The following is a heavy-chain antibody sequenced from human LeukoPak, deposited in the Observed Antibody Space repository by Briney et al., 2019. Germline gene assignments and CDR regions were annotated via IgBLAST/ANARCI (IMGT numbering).Heavy chain of an antibody. CDR3: ARARNIVVGPVATGNWFAP. V-gene: IGHV1-18*01. D-gene: IGHD2-2*01. CDR2: ISAYNGNT. CDR1: GYTFTSYG. J-gene: IGHJ5*02. Sequence: ASVKVSCKASGYTFTSYGINWVRQAPGQGLEWVGWISAYNGNTNYAQKLQGRLTMHTDTSTSTAYMELRSLRSDDTAVYYCARARNIVVGPVATGNWFAPWGQGTLVTVSS.